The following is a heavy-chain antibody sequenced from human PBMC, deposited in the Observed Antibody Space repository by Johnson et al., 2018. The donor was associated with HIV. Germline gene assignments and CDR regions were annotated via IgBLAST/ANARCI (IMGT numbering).Heavy chain of an antibody. V-gene: IGHV3-20*04. D-gene: IGHD6-6*01. CDR3: AKDKEYSSSSGLSAFDI. CDR2: INWNGGST. Sequence: VQLVESGGGVVRPGGSLRLSCAASGFTFSSYAMSWVRQAPGKGLEWVSSINWNGGSTGYADSVKGRFTISRDNAKNSLYLQMNSLRAEDTALYYCAKDKEYSSSSGLSAFDIWGQGTMVTVSS. J-gene: IGHJ3*02. CDR1: GFTFSSYA.